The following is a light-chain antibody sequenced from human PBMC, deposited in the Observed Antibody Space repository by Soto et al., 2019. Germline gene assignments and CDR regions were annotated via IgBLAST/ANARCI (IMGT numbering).Light chain of an antibody. CDR1: QGIGKN. CDR3: LQSYSPPLT. J-gene: IGKJ4*01. Sequence: DIQMTQSPSSLSTSVGDTVTITCRASQGIGKNLAWYQQKPGKVPKVLIYTASTLHSGVPSRFSGSGSGTDFTLTINSLQPEDVATYYCLQSYSPPLTFGGGTKVEIK. CDR2: TAS. V-gene: IGKV1-27*01.